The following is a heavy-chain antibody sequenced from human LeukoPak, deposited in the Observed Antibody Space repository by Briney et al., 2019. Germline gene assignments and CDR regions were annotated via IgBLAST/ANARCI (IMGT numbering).Heavy chain of an antibody. CDR2: MSHSESP. CDR1: GASINRSSYS. Sequence: MPSETLSLTCTVSGASINRSSYSWAWIRQPPGKGLEWIGSMSHSESPYYNPSHRSRVTISVDKSKNQLSLRLTSVTAADRAVYYCARQPPYSSTFDIWGQGTMVTVSS. J-gene: IGHJ3*02. CDR3: ARQPPYSSTFDI. D-gene: IGHD2-21*01. V-gene: IGHV4-39*01.